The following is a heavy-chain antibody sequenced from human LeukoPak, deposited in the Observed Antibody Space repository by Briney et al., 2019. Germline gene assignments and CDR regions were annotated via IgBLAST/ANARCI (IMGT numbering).Heavy chain of an antibody. J-gene: IGHJ4*02. CDR1: GYTFTDYY. Sequence: ASVKVSCKVSGYTFTDYYMHWVQQAPGKGLEWMGLVDPEDGETIYAEKFQGRVTITADTSTDTAYMELSSLRSEDTAVYYCATTKRVVTTPPFHYCGQGTLVTVSS. V-gene: IGHV1-69-2*01. CDR2: VDPEDGET. CDR3: ATTKRVVTTPPFHY. D-gene: IGHD4-23*01.